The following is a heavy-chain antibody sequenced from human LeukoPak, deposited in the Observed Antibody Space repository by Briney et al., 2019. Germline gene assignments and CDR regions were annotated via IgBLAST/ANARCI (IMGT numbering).Heavy chain of an antibody. CDR2: ISYDESNK. J-gene: IGHJ6*02. CDR3: AKDRYVVVPGDIPQYYHYYGMDV. D-gene: IGHD2-2*02. V-gene: IGHV3-30*18. CDR1: TFTFSGYG. Sequence: PGGSLRLSCAASTFTFSGYGMHWVRQAPGKGLEWVAVISYDESNKYYADSVKGRFTISRDNSKNTVYLQMNSLRAEDTAVYYCAKDRYVVVPGDIPQYYHYYGMDVWGQGTTVTVSS.